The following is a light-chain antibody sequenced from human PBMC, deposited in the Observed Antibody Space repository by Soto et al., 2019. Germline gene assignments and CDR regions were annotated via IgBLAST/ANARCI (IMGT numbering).Light chain of an antibody. V-gene: IGKV1-39*01. CDR2: GVS. J-gene: IGKJ1*01. Sequence: DIQMTQSPSSLSASVGDRVTITCRTSQSVTKSLNWYQQKPGKAPQLLIYGVSSLQSGVPSRFSGSGSGTDFTLTISSLQFEDFATYYCQQSSGIPRTFGQGTKVEIK. CDR1: QSVTKS. CDR3: QQSSGIPRT.